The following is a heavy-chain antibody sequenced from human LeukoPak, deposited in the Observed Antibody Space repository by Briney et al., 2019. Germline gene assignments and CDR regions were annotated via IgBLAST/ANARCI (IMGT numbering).Heavy chain of an antibody. CDR1: GGSISSYY. CDR2: IYYSGST. Sequence: SETLSLTCTVSGGSISSYYWGWIRQPPGKGLEWIGNIYYSGSTYCNPSLKSRVTISVDTSKNQFSLKLSAVTAADTAVYYCASVRRGFGESSKYYSYYYMDVWGNGTTVTISS. J-gene: IGHJ6*03. CDR3: ASVRRGFGESSKYYSYYYMDV. V-gene: IGHV4-39*01. D-gene: IGHD3-10*01.